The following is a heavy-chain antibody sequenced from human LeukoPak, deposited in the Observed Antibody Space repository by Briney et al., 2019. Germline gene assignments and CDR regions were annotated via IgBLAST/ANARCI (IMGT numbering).Heavy chain of an antibody. J-gene: IGHJ4*02. CDR1: GFTFSSYE. CDR3: AAVIDY. CDR2: ISSGSTK. Sequence: PGGSLRLSCAASGFTFSSYEMNWIRQAPGKGLEWISYISSGSTKYYADSVKGRFTISRDNAKNSLYLQMNSLRAEDTAVYYCAAVIDYWGQGTLVTVSS. V-gene: IGHV3-48*03.